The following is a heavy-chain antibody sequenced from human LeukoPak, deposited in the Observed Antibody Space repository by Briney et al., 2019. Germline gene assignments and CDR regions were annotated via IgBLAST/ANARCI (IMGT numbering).Heavy chain of an antibody. Sequence: GASVKVSCKASGYSFIDYYIHWVQQAPGKGLEWVGSFDPENGETKYAEKFQGRVTMTADTSIDTAYMELSSLRFEDTAVYYCTTDPDIEVVLDVDPWGQGTQVIVSS. CDR2: FDPENGET. V-gene: IGHV1-69-2*01. CDR3: TTDPDIEVVLDVDP. CDR1: GYSFIDYY. J-gene: IGHJ5*02. D-gene: IGHD2-15*01.